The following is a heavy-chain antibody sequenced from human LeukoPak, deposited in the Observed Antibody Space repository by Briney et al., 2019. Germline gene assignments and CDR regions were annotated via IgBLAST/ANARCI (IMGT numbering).Heavy chain of an antibody. D-gene: IGHD6-6*01. J-gene: IGHJ1*01. CDR1: GYTFTSYA. CDR3: AREYSSSSYFQH. V-gene: IGHV1-3*01. CDR2: INAGNGNT. Sequence: ASVKDSCKASGYTFTSYATHWVRQAPGQRLEWMGWINAGNGNTKYSQKFQGRVTITRDTSASTAYMELSSLRSEDTAVYYCAREYSSSSYFQHWGQGTLVTVSS.